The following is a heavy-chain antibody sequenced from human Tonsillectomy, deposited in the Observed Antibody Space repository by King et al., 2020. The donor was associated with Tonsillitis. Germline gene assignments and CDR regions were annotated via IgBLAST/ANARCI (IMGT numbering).Heavy chain of an antibody. V-gene: IGHV3-30*02. CDR1: EFTFSSYG. D-gene: IGHD3-16*01. CDR2: VRHDGSNE. J-gene: IGHJ4*02. CDR3: AKDGRVETDYAYFDF. Sequence: VRLVESGGGVVLPGGSLRLSCAASEFTFSSYGMHWVRQAPGKGLEWVALVRHDGSNENYADSVKGRFTISRDNSKNTLYLQMNSLRVEDTAVYYCAKDGRVETDYAYFDFWGQGTLVTVSS.